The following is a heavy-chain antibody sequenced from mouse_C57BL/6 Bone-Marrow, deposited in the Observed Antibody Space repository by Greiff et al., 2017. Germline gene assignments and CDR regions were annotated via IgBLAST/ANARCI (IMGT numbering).Heavy chain of an antibody. CDR1: GFTFRSYA. V-gene: IGHV5-9-1*02. D-gene: IGHD2-5*01. J-gene: IGHJ4*01. Sequence: EVHLVESGEGLVKPGGSLKLSCAASGFTFRSYAMSWVRQTPEKRLEWVAYISSGGDYIYYADTVKGRFTISRDNARNTLYLQMSSLKSEDTAMYYCTRGRYYSNFFYYAMDYWGQGTSVTVSS. CDR3: TRGRYYSNFFYYAMDY. CDR2: ISSGGDYI.